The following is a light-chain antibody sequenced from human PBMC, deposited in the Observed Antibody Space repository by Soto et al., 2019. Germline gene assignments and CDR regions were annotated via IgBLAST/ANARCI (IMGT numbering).Light chain of an antibody. V-gene: IGKV3-15*01. CDR2: YAS. J-gene: IGKJ2*01. Sequence: EMVMTQSPATLSVSPGERATLSCRASQNLSRNLAWYQQQPGQAPRLLIFYASTGATGIPARFSGSGSGTDFTLTISSLQSEDFAVYYCQQYDKWPHTFGQGTKLEIK. CDR1: QNLSRN. CDR3: QQYDKWPHT.